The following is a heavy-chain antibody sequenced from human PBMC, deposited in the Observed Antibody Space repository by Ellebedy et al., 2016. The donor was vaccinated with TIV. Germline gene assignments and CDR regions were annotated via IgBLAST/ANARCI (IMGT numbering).Heavy chain of an antibody. D-gene: IGHD2-8*02. J-gene: IGHJ6*02. CDR2: IYYSGST. CDR3: ARGDLAYCTGGACRYYYYYGIDV. V-gene: IGHV4-59*01. Sequence: SETLSLTCAVYGGTFSGYYWSWIRQPPGKGLEWIGYIYYSGSTNYKPSLKSRLSISLDTSKKPLSLNLRSLTAADTAVYYCARGDLAYCTGGACRYYYYYGIDVWGQGTTVTVSS. CDR1: GGTFSGYY.